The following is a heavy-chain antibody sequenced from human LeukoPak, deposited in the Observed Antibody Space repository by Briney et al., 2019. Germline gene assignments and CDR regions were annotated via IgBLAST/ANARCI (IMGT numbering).Heavy chain of an antibody. CDR2: INQDVSEI. Sequence: GGSLRLSCAASGFTFSRYEMNWVRQAPGKGLEWVANINQDVSEINYVDSVKGRFTISRDNGKNSLYLQMNSLRAEDTAVYYCARDLRTDSSFSPFDYWGQGTLVTVSS. D-gene: IGHD3/OR15-3a*01. V-gene: IGHV3-7*01. J-gene: IGHJ4*02. CDR3: ARDLRTDSSFSPFDY. CDR1: GFTFSRYE.